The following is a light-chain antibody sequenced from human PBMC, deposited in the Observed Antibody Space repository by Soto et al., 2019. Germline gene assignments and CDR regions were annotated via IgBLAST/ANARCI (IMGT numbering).Light chain of an antibody. J-gene: IGLJ1*01. CDR1: SSDVGKYDR. CDR3: SSYPSASRYV. CDR2: EVT. Sequence: QSALTQPSSVSGSPGQSVTISCTGTSSDVGKYDRVSWYQQPPGTAPRLIMYEVTNRPSGVPARFSGSKSGNTASLTISGFQVEDEADYFCSSYPSASRYVLGAGTKATVL. V-gene: IGLV2-18*02.